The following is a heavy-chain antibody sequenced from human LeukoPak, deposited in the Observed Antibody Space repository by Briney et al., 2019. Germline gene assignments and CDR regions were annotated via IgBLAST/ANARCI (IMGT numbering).Heavy chain of an antibody. J-gene: IGHJ6*03. D-gene: IGHD3-10*01. V-gene: IGHV1-69*05. Sequence: SVKVSCKASGGTFSSYAISWVRQAPGQGLEWMGGIIPIFGTANYAQKFQGRVTITTDESTSTAYMELSSLRSEDTAVYYCARVFGDSGSYYYYYMDVWGKGTTVTVSS. CDR1: GGTFSSYA. CDR2: IIPIFGTA. CDR3: ARVFGDSGSYYYYYMDV.